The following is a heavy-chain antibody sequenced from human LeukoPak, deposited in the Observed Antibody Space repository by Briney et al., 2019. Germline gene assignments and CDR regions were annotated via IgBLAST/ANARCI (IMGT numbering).Heavy chain of an antibody. CDR3: AREKYYYDSSGYPWTGGFDY. Sequence: SVKVSCKASGGTFSSYAISWVRQAPGQGLEWMGRIIPILGIANYAQKFQGRVTITADKSTSTAYMELSSLRSEDTAVYYCAREKYYYDSSGYPWTGGFDYWGQGTLVTVSS. CDR2: IIPILGIA. V-gene: IGHV1-69*04. D-gene: IGHD3-22*01. CDR1: GGTFSSYA. J-gene: IGHJ4*02.